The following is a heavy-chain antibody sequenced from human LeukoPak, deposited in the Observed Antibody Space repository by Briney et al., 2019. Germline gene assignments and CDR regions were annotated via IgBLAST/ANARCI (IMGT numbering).Heavy chain of an antibody. CDR2: ICHSGST. CDR1: GGSISSGGYY. Sequence: SETLSLTCTVSGGSISSGGYYWSWIRQPPGKGLEWIGYICHSGSTYYNPSLKSRVTISVDRSKNQFSLKLSSVTAADTAVYYCARGGGLGATRIYLIDYWGQGTLVTVSS. CDR3: ARGGGLGATRIYLIDY. V-gene: IGHV4-30-2*01. D-gene: IGHD1-26*01. J-gene: IGHJ4*02.